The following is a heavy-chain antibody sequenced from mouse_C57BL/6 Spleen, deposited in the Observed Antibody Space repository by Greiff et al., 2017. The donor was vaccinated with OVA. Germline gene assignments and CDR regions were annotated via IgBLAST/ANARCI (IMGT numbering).Heavy chain of an antibody. CDR2: IYPGDGDT. CDR1: GYAFSSSW. J-gene: IGHJ2*01. CDR3: ARGDYYGSPDY. D-gene: IGHD1-1*01. Sequence: QVQLQQSGPELVKPGASVKISCKASGYAFSSSWMNWVKQRPGKGLEWIGRIYPGDGDTTYNGKFKGKATRTADKSSSTAYMQLSSLTSEDSAVYFCARGDYYGSPDYWGQGTTLTVSS. V-gene: IGHV1-82*01.